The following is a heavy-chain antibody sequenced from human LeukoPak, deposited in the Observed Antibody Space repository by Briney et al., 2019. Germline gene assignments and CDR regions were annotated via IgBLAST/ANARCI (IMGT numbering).Heavy chain of an antibody. D-gene: IGHD3-16*01. Sequence: TPSETLSLTCTGSGGSISRYYWSWIRQPAGKGLEWIGRIYTSGSTNYNPSLKSRVTMSVDTSKNQYSVKLSSVTAADTAVYYCARGRYDYVWGSYSYYFDYWGQGTLVTVSS. V-gene: IGHV4-4*07. J-gene: IGHJ4*02. CDR2: IYTSGST. CDR1: GGSISRYY. CDR3: ARGRYDYVWGSYSYYFDY.